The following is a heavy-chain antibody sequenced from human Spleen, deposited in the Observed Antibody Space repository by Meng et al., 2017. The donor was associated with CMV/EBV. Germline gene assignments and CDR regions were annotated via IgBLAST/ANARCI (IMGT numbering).Heavy chain of an antibody. CDR2: IYYSGST. J-gene: IGHJ6*02. Sequence: SETLSLTCTVSGGSISSGDYYWSWIRQPPGMGLEWIGYIYYSGSTYYNPSLKSRVTISVDTSKNQYSLKVSSVTAADTAVYYCARDQAGYSSSWYLQVGGMDVWGQGTTVTVSS. V-gene: IGHV4-30-4*08. CDR3: ARDQAGYSSSWYLQVGGMDV. D-gene: IGHD6-13*01. CDR1: GGSISSGDYY.